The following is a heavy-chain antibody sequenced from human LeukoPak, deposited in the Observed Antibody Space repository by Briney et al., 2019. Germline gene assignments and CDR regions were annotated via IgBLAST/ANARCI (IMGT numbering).Heavy chain of an antibody. CDR2: IIPIFGTA. Sequence: SVKVSCKASGGTFSSYAISWVRQAPGQGLEWMGGIIPIFGTANYAQKFQGRVTITADESTSTAYMELSSLRSEDTAVYYCARVGYYDSSGYAGMYNWFDPWGQGTLVTASS. V-gene: IGHV1-69*13. CDR1: GGTFSSYA. CDR3: ARVGYYDSSGYAGMYNWFDP. D-gene: IGHD3-22*01. J-gene: IGHJ5*02.